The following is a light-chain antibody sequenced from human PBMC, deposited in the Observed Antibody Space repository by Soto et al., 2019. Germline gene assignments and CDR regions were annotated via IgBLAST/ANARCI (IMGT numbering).Light chain of an antibody. V-gene: IGKV1-39*01. CDR3: QPSYSTLT. J-gene: IGKJ3*01. CDR1: QTISDY. Sequence: EIRMTLAPSSLSASVGDRVTITFRTSQTISDYLNWYQHKPGKAPKLLISAASSLQSGVPSRFSGSGSGTDFTLTISSLQPEDFATYYCQPSYSTLTFGPGAKVDIK. CDR2: AAS.